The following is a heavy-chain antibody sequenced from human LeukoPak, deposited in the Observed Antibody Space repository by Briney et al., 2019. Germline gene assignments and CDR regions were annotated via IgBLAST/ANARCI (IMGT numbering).Heavy chain of an antibody. CDR1: GFTFSSYA. CDR3: AKDPSIAVAGLFDY. D-gene: IGHD6-19*01. J-gene: IGHJ4*02. Sequence: PGGSPRLSCAASGFTFSSYAMSWVRQAPGKGLEWVSAISGSGGSTYYADSVKGRFTISRDNSKNTLYLQMSSLRAEDTAVYYCAKDPSIAVAGLFDYWGQGTLVTVSS. CDR2: ISGSGGST. V-gene: IGHV3-23*01.